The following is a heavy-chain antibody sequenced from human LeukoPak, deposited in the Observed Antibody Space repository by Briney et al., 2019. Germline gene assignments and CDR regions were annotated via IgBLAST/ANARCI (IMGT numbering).Heavy chain of an antibody. CDR3: AKSWVSYGVLDY. D-gene: IGHD4-17*01. V-gene: IGHV3-23*01. CDR2: ISGSGGST. Sequence: GGSLRLSCAASGFTFSSYSMNWVRQAPGKGLEWVSAISGSGGSTYYADSVKGRFTISRDNSKNTLYLQMNSLRAEDTAVYYCAKSWVSYGVLDYWGQGTLVTVSS. CDR1: GFTFSSYS. J-gene: IGHJ4*02.